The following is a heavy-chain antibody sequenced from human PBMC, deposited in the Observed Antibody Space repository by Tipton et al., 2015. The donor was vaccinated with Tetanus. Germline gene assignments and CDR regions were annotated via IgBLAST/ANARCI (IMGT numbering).Heavy chain of an antibody. CDR2: IYYSGST. J-gene: IGHJ5*02. Sequence: TLSLTCTVSGGSISSGGYYWSWIRQHPGKGLEWIGYIYYSGSTYYNPSLKSRVTISVGTSKNQFSLKLSSVTAADTAVYYCARDHYGDYAGMHGWFDPWGQGTLVTVSS. CDR1: GGSISSGGYY. D-gene: IGHD4-17*01. CDR3: ARDHYGDYAGMHGWFDP. V-gene: IGHV4-31*03.